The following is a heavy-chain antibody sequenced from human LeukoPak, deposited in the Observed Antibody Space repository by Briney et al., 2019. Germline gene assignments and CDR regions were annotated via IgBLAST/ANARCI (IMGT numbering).Heavy chain of an antibody. CDR3: AILYSSGLYYSDY. Sequence: SVKVSCKASGGTFSSYAISWVRQAPGQGLEWMGRIIPIFGTANYAQKFQGRVTITADKSTSTAYMELSSLRSEDTAVYYCAILYSSGLYYSDYWGQGTLVTVSS. D-gene: IGHD6-19*01. CDR1: GGTFSSYA. CDR2: IIPIFGTA. V-gene: IGHV1-69*06. J-gene: IGHJ4*02.